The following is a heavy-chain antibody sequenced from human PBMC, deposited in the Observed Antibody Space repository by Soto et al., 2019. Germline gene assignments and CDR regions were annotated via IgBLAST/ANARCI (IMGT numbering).Heavy chain of an antibody. D-gene: IGHD6-13*01. CDR1: GGSFSGYY. V-gene: IGHV4-34*01. Sequence: SETLSLTCAVYGGSFSGYYWSWIRQPPGKGLEWIGEINHSGSTNYNPSLKSRVTISVDTSKNQFSLKLSSVTAADTAVYYCARGTNSSKPFFDYWGQGTLVTVSS. CDR2: INHSGST. J-gene: IGHJ4*02. CDR3: ARGTNSSKPFFDY.